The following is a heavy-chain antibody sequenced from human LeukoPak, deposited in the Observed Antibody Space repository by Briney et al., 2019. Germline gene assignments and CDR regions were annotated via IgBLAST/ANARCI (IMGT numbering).Heavy chain of an antibody. CDR1: GYTFTSYG. J-gene: IGHJ4*02. D-gene: IGHD5-12*01. V-gene: IGHV1-18*01. CDR2: ISAYNGNT. CDR3: ARDTRHSGYDWTFDY. Sequence: ASVKVSCKASGYTFTSYGISWVRQAPGQGLEWMGWISAYNGNTNYAQKLQGRVTMTTDTSTSTAYMELRSLRSDDTAVYYCARDTRHSGYDWTFDYWGQGTLVTVSS.